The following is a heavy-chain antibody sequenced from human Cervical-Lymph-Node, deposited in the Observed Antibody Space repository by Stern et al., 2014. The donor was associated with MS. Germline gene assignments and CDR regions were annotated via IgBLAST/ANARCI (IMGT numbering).Heavy chain of an antibody. V-gene: IGHV1-69*01. Sequence: VQLVQSGAEVKKPGSSVKVSCQASGGNFNVYAINWLRQAPGQGLEWMGGIIPIFGTANYAQKFQGRVTITADESTRTSSMQLSSLRSNDTAVYYCARDGRHTDNYGLDVWGQGTTVTVSS. CDR1: GGNFNVYA. J-gene: IGHJ6*02. CDR3: ARDGRHTDNYGLDV. CDR2: IIPIFGTA. D-gene: IGHD3-9*01.